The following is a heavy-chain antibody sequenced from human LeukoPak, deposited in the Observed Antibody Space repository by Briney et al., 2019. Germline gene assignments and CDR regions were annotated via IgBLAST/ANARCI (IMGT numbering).Heavy chain of an antibody. D-gene: IGHD2-2*01. CDR3: ARRSRVPAGARGDDAFDI. CDR1: GYTFPTYG. J-gene: IGHJ3*02. V-gene: IGHV1-18*01. CDR2: ISGYNGDT. Sequence: ASVKVSCKASGYTFPTYGITWVRQAPGQGFEWMGWISGYNGDTNYGQKFQGRVTMTTETSTSTAYMELTSLTSDDTAVCYCARRSRVPAGARGDDAFDIWGQGTLVTVSS.